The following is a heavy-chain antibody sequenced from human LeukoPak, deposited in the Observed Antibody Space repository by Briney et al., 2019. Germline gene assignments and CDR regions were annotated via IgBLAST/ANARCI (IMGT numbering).Heavy chain of an antibody. V-gene: IGHV4-39*07. CDR3: AREKQWLVREFFDY. CDR2: IYYSGST. Sequence: SETLSLTCTVSGGSISSSSYYWGWIRQPPGKGLEWIGSIYYSGSTYYNPSLKSRVTISVDTSKNQFSLKLSSVTAADTAVYYCAREKQWLVREFFDYWGQGTLVTVSS. CDR1: GGSISSSSYY. J-gene: IGHJ4*02. D-gene: IGHD6-19*01.